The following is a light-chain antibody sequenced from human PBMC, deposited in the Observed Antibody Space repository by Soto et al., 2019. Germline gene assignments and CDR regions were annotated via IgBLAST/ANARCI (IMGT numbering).Light chain of an antibody. V-gene: IGKV3-15*01. J-gene: IGKJ3*01. CDR1: QSVSSN. Sequence: EIVLTQSPATLSVSPGERATLSCRASQSVSSNLAWYQHKPGQAPRLLIYAASTRATGIPARFSGSGSGTDFTLTISSLQSEDFAVYYCHQYHHGPPSVTFGSGTKVDIK. CDR2: AAS. CDR3: HQYHHGPPSVT.